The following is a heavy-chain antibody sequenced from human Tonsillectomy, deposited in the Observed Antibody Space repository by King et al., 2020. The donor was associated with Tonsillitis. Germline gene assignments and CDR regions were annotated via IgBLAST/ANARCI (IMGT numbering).Heavy chain of an antibody. CDR1: GYTFTSYA. V-gene: IGHV1-3*01. D-gene: IGHD6-6*01. CDR2: INAGNGNT. J-gene: IGHJ6*03. CDR3: AQGSSSSYYYYYMDV. Sequence: QLVQSGAEVKKPGASVKVSCKASGYTFTSYAMHLVRQAPGQRLEWMGWINAGNGNTKYSQKFKGRFTITRDTSASTAYMELSSLRYEDTAVYSCAQGSSSSYYYYYMDVWGKGTTVTVSS.